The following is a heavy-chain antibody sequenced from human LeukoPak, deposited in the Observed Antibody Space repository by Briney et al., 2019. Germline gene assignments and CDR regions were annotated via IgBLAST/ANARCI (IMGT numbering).Heavy chain of an antibody. Sequence: ASVKVSCKVSGYTLTGSSMHWVRQAPGKGLEWMGGFDPEDGETIYAQKFQGRVTMTEDASTDTAYMELSSLRSEDTAVYYCATGLGGYVDYWGQGTLVTVSS. J-gene: IGHJ4*02. CDR2: FDPEDGET. D-gene: IGHD6-19*01. CDR3: ATGLGGYVDY. CDR1: GYTLTGSS. V-gene: IGHV1-24*01.